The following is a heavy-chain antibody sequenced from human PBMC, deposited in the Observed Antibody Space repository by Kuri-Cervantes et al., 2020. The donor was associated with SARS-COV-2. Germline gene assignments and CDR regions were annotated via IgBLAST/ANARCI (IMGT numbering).Heavy chain of an antibody. Sequence: GESLKISCAASGFTFSSYEMNWVRQAPGKGLEWVAVISYDGSNKYYADSVKGRFTISRDNSKNTLYLQMNSLRAEDTAVYYCARVGTAMVTRSAFDIWGQGTMVTVSS. D-gene: IGHD5-18*01. J-gene: IGHJ3*02. V-gene: IGHV3-30*03. CDR2: ISYDGSNK. CDR3: ARVGTAMVTRSAFDI. CDR1: GFTFSSYE.